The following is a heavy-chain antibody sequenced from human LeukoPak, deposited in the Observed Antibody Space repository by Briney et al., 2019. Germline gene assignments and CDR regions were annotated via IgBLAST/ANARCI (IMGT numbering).Heavy chain of an antibody. CDR3: AREARGAFDY. CDR2: IYYSGST. CDR1: GGSISSYY. J-gene: IGHJ4*02. D-gene: IGHD3-10*01. V-gene: IGHV4-59*12. Sequence: SETLSLTCTVSGGSISSYYWSWIRQPPGKGLEWIGYIYYSGSTNYNPSLKSRVTISVDTSKNQFSLKLSSVTAADTAVYYCAREARGAFDYWGQGTLVTVSS.